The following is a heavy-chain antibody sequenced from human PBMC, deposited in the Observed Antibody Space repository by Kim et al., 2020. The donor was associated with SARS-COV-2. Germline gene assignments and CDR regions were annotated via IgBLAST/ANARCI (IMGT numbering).Heavy chain of an antibody. V-gene: IGHV3-30*04. CDR3: ARDLYTSGGYYCPDY. D-gene: IGHD3-10*01. Sequence: GGSLRLSCAASGFTFSNYAMHWVRQAPGKGLEWVAVTSYDESNKYYADSVKGRFTISRDNSKNTLFLQMSSLRAEDTAVYFCARDLYTSGGYYCPDYWGQGTLVTVSS. J-gene: IGHJ4*02. CDR2: TSYDESNK. CDR1: GFTFSNYA.